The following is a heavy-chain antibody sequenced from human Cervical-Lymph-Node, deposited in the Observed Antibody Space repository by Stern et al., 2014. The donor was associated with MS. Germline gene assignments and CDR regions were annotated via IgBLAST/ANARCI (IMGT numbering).Heavy chain of an antibody. D-gene: IGHD1-14*01. V-gene: IGHV1-69*01. CDR1: GDTFSNFA. CDR2: IIPIYAPA. J-gene: IGHJ3*02. CDR3: AKAVPNHDAFDI. Sequence: VQLVQSGAEVKRPGSSVKVSCKASGDTFSNFAINWVRQAPGPGLEWMGGIIPIYAPASYAQKFRGRVTITADESTDTVFMELNSLRSEDTAVYYCAKAVPNHDAFDIWGQGTMVTVSS.